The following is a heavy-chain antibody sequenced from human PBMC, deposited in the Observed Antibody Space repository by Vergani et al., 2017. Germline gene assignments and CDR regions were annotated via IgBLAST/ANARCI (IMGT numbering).Heavy chain of an antibody. Sequence: QVRLQESGPGLVKPSETLSLTCSVSGGSMSGYYWSWIRQPPGKELEWIGYMYHSGSTNYNPSLETRVTISGDTSKNQFSLKLNSVTAADTAVYYCARHDQGGSGGDYGDYWVDYWGQGTLVTVSS. CDR1: GGSMSGYY. V-gene: IGHV4-59*01. CDR3: ARHDQGGSGGDYGDYWVDY. CDR2: MYHSGST. D-gene: IGHD4-17*01. J-gene: IGHJ4*02.